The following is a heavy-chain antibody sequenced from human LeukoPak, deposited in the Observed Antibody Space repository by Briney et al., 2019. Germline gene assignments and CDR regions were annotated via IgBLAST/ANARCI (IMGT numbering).Heavy chain of an antibody. CDR3: ATLVGYGSFFDY. CDR1: GYRFTSYW. Sequence: GESLKISFKGSGYRFTSYWIGWVRHVPGKGLEYMGIIYPGDSDTRYSPSFQGQVTISADKSISTAYLQWSSLKASDTAMYYCATLVGYGSFFDYWGQGTLVTVSS. D-gene: IGHD3-10*01. V-gene: IGHV5-51*01. CDR2: IYPGDSDT. J-gene: IGHJ4*02.